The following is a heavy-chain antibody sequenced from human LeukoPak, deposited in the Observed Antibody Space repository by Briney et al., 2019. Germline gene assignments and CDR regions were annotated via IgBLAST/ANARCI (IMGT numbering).Heavy chain of an antibody. D-gene: IGHD3-22*01. CDR3: AKDPYEYYYDSSGYYPPDY. Sequence: GGSLRLSCVGSGFTFSTYGMTWVRQAPGKGLEWVSGISGSGGSTYYADSVKGRFTISRDNSKNTLYLQMNSLRAEDTAVYYCAKDPYEYYYDSSGYYPPDYWGQGTLVTVSS. CDR2: ISGSGGST. CDR1: GFTFSTYG. V-gene: IGHV3-23*01. J-gene: IGHJ4*02.